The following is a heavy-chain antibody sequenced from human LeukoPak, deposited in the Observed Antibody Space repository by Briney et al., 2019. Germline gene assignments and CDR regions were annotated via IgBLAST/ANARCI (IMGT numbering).Heavy chain of an antibody. J-gene: IGHJ4*02. CDR1: GFTFSGFA. CDR3: AKDDRWLQFCC. D-gene: IGHD5-24*01. CDR2: ISRSGEST. V-gene: IGHV3-23*01. Sequence: GGTLRLSCAASGFTFSGFAMSWIRQAPGKGLEWVSSISRSGESTFYADSVRGRFTISRDNSRNTVYLQMNSLRAEDTAVYYCAKDDRWLQFCCWGQGTLVTVSA.